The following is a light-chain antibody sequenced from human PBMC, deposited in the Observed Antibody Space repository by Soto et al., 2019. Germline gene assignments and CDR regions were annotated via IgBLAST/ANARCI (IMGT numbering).Light chain of an antibody. CDR2: DAS. CDR1: QYISTY. V-gene: IGKV1-5*01. Sequence: DIQMTQSPSSLSASVGDSLTITCRASQYISTYLNWYQRKPGKAPKLLIYDASSLESGVPSRFSGSGSGTEFTLTISSLQPDDFATYYCQQYNSYSITFGQGTKVDIK. CDR3: QQYNSYSIT. J-gene: IGKJ1*01.